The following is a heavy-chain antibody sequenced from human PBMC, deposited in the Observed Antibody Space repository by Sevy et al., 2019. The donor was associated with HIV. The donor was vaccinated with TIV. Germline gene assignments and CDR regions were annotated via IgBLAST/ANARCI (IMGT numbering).Heavy chain of an antibody. CDR2: IIPMFATA. D-gene: IGHD6-13*01. J-gene: IGHJ4*02. V-gene: IGHV1-69*13. CDR1: GRTFSSYA. CDR3: ARSMSWYASFDY. Sequence: SVKVSCKASGRTFSSYAFSWVRQAPGQGLEWMGGIIPMFATANYVQKFQGRVTITADESTSTAYMELSSLRSEDTAIYYCARSMSWYASFDYWGQGSLVTVSS.